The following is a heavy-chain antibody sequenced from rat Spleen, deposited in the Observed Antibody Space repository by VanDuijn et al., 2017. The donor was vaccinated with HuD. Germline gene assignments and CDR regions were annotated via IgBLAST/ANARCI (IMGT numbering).Heavy chain of an antibody. Sequence: EVQLMESGGGLVQPGKSLKLSCVASGFTFNNYWMTWIRQAPGKGLEWVASITNTGRNTYYPDSGKGRFTISRDTAESTLYLQMTSLRSEDTATYYCARPSITSYVMDAWGQGASVTVSS. D-gene: IGHD1-4*01. CDR1: GFTFNNYW. CDR2: ITNTGRNT. CDR3: ARPSITSYVMDA. V-gene: IGHV5-31*01. J-gene: IGHJ4*01.